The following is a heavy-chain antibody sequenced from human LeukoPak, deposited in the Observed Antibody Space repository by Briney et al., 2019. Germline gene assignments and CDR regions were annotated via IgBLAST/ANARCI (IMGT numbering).Heavy chain of an antibody. V-gene: IGHV4-61*08. J-gene: IGHJ3*01. D-gene: IGHD3-16*01. CDR1: GGSISGGGYS. Sequence: PSETLSLTCAVSGGSISGGGYSWSWIRQPPGTGLEWIGYIYYTGTTDSNPSLKSRATISLDTSKNQFSLNLSSVTAADTAVYYCARRWVYDKRAFDAWGQGTMVTVSS. CDR2: IYYTGTT. CDR3: ARRWVYDKRAFDA.